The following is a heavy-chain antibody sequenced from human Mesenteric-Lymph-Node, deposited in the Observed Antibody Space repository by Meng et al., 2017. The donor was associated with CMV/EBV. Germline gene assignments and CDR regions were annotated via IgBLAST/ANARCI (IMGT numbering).Heavy chain of an antibody. J-gene: IGHJ6*02. Sequence: GESLKISCAACGFTFSSYDMHWVRQAPGKGLEWVAVISYDGSNKYYADSVKGRFTISRDNSKNTLYLQMNSLRAEDTAVYYCARDLDIVVVPAASYGMDVWGQGTTVTVSS. D-gene: IGHD2-2*01. CDR2: ISYDGSNK. CDR1: GFTFSSYD. CDR3: ARDLDIVVVPAASYGMDV. V-gene: IGHV3-30-3*01.